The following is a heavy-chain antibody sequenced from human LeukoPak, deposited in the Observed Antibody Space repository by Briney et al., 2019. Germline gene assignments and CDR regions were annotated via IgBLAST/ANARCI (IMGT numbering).Heavy chain of an antibody. CDR2: ISSSGSTI. CDR3: ARVPVATYIDY. J-gene: IGHJ4*02. CDR1: GFTLSIYE. V-gene: IGHV3-48*03. D-gene: IGHD1-26*01. Sequence: PGGSLRLSCAASGFTLSIYEMNWVRQAPGKGLEGVSYISSSGSTIYYADSVKGRFTISRDNAKNSLYLQMNSLRAEDTAVYYCARVPVATYIDYWGQETLVTVSS.